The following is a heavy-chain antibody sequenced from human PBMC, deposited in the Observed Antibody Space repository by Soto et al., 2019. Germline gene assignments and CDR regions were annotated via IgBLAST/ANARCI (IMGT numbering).Heavy chain of an antibody. J-gene: IGHJ4*02. Sequence: ASVKVSCKASGYTFTSYAMHWVRQAPGQRLEWMGWINAYNGNTKYSQKLQGRVTMTTDTSTSTAYMELRSLRSDDTAVYYCARDPPLDVARGFDYWGQGTLVTVSS. CDR3: ARDPPLDVARGFDY. D-gene: IGHD3-10*01. CDR1: GYTFTSYA. CDR2: INAYNGNT. V-gene: IGHV1-3*01.